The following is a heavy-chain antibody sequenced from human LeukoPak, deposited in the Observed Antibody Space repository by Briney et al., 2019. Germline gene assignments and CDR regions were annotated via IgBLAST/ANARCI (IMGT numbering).Heavy chain of an antibody. D-gene: IGHD1-26*01. CDR1: GFTVSSNY. Sequence: GGSLRLSCAASGFTVSSNYMSWVRQAPGKGLEWVSVIYSGGSTYYADSVKGRFTISRDNSKNTLYLQMNSLRAGDTAVYYCAREGAMADYYYYYGMDVWGQGTTVTVSS. CDR2: IYSGGST. V-gene: IGHV3-53*01. CDR3: AREGAMADYYYYYGMDV. J-gene: IGHJ6*02.